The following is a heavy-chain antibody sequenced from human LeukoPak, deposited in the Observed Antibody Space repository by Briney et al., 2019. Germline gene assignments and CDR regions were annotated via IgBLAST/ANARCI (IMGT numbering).Heavy chain of an antibody. CDR1: GFTFSTYG. V-gene: IGHV3-30*02. J-gene: IGHJ4*02. CDR2: IRYDGSHK. Sequence: GGSLRLSCAASGFTFSTYGMHWVRQAPGKGLEWVAFIRYDGSHKYYADSVKGRFTISRDNSKNTMYLQMNSLRAEDTAVYYCARPRSSGWYHDYWGQGTLVTVSS. D-gene: IGHD6-19*01. CDR3: ARPRSSGWYHDY.